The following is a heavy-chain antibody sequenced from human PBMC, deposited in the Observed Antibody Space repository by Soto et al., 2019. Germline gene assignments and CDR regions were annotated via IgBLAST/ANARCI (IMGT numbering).Heavy chain of an antibody. D-gene: IGHD6-13*01. CDR3: ARDGIAAAEIDX. CDR1: GYTFTSYA. Sequence: ASVKVSCKASGYTFTSYAMHWVRQAPGQRLEWMGWINAGNGNTKYSQKFQGRVTITRDTSASTAYMELSSLRSEDTAVYYCARDGIAAAEIDXWGQGTLVTVSS. V-gene: IGHV1-3*01. J-gene: IGHJ5*02. CDR2: INAGNGNT.